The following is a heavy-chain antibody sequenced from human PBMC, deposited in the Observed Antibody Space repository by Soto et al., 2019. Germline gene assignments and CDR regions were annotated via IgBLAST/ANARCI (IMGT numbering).Heavy chain of an antibody. V-gene: IGHV1-2*04. Sequence: ASVKVSCKASGYTFTGYYMHWVRQAPGQGLEWMGWINPNSDGTNYAQKFQGWVTMTRDTSISTAYMELSRLRSDDTAVYYCARGPRITMVRGALPHPYYFDYWGQGTLVTVSS. CDR3: ARGPRITMVRGALPHPYYFDY. J-gene: IGHJ4*02. CDR2: INPNSDGT. D-gene: IGHD3-10*01. CDR1: GYTFTGYY.